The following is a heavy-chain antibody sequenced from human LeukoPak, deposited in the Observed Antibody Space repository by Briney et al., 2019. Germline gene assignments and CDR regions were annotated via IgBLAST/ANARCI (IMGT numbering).Heavy chain of an antibody. Sequence: GGSLRLSCAASGFTFSSYAMHWVRQAPGKGLEWVAVISYDGSNKYYADSVKGRFTISRDNSKNTLYLQMNSLRAEDTAVYYCARPLRGVFDYWGQGTLVNVSS. D-gene: IGHD2-8*01. CDR3: ARPLRGVFDY. CDR2: ISYDGSNK. J-gene: IGHJ4*02. V-gene: IGHV3-30-3*01. CDR1: GFTFSSYA.